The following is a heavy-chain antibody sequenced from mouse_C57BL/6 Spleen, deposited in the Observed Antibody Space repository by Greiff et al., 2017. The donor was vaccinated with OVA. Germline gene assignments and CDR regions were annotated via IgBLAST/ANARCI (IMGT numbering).Heavy chain of an antibody. J-gene: IGHJ2*01. Sequence: VQLQQPGAELVKPGASVKMSCKASGYTFTSYWITWVKQRPGQGLEWIGDIYPGSGSTNYNEKFKSKATLTVDTSSSTAYMQLSSLTSEDSAFYYCAREKITTVAYFDYWGQGTTLTVSS. D-gene: IGHD1-1*01. CDR3: AREKITTVAYFDY. CDR2: IYPGSGST. V-gene: IGHV1-55*01. CDR1: GYTFTSYW.